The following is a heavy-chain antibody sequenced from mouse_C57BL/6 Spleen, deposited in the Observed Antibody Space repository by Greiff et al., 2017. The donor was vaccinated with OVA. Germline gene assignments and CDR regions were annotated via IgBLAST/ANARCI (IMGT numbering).Heavy chain of an antibody. CDR1: GYAFSSYW. D-gene: IGHD1-1*01. CDR3: ARSWATVVATGGFAY. Sequence: VQLQQSGAELVKPGASVKISCKASGYAFSSYWMNWVKQRPGKGLEWIGQIYPGDGDTNYNGKFKGKATLTADKSSSTAYMQLSSLTSEDSAVYFCARSWATVVATGGFAYWGQGTLVTVSA. J-gene: IGHJ3*01. V-gene: IGHV1-80*01. CDR2: IYPGDGDT.